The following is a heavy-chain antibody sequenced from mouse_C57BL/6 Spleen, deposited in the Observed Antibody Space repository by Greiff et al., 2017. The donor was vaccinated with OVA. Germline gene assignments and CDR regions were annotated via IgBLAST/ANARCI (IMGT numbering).Heavy chain of an antibody. CDR3: AREGLLQVLDY. D-gene: IGHD2-3*01. CDR1: GYYITSGYY. CDR2: ISYDGSN. J-gene: IGHJ2*01. Sequence: EVQLQESGPGLVKPSQSLSLTCSVTGYYITSGYYWNWIRQFPGNKLEWMGYISYDGSNNYNPSLKNRISITRDTSKNQFFLKLNSVTTEDTATYYCAREGLLQVLDYWGQGTTLTVSS. V-gene: IGHV3-6*01.